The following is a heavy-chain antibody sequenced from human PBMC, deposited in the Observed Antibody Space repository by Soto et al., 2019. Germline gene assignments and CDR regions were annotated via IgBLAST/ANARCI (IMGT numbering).Heavy chain of an antibody. Sequence: QVQLVQSGDEVKEPGASVRVSCEASGYTFINFDISWVRQAAGQGLEWLGWMNPGSGQTGYASKFQGRVAMTGDASTGTSHLELSSLTSDDTAVYYCARMASAGTLNWFDPWGQGTLVIVSS. CDR2: MNPGSGQT. CDR3: ARMASAGTLNWFDP. J-gene: IGHJ5*02. V-gene: IGHV1-8*02. D-gene: IGHD6-13*01. CDR1: GYTFINFD.